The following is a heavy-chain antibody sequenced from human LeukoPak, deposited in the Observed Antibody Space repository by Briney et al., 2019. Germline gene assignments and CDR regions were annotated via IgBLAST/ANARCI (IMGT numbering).Heavy chain of an antibody. D-gene: IGHD5-18*01. V-gene: IGHV1-69*13. J-gene: IGHJ4*02. CDR2: LIPIYGTA. Sequence: SVKVSCKASGGTFSSYAISWVRQAPGQGLDWMGGLIPIYGTANYAQKFQGRVTITEDESTSTAYMELSSLRSEDTAVYYCARASARYSYGYGGYYFGYWGQGTLVTVSS. CDR3: ARASARYSYGYGGYYFGY. CDR1: GGTFSSYA.